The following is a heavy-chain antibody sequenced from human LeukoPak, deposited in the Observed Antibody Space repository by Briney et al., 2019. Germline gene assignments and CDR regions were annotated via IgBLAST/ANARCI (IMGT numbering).Heavy chain of an antibody. CDR2: ISGSGGST. D-gene: IGHD6-6*01. V-gene: IGHV3-23*01. CDR3: AKDRDSSSYGPGRGIDY. J-gene: IGHJ4*02. CDR1: GFTFSSYA. Sequence: GGSLRLSCAASGFTFSSYAMSWVRQAPGKGLEWVSAISGSGGSTYYADSVKGRFTISRDNSKNTLYLQMNSLRAEDTAVYYCAKDRDSSSYGPGRGIDYWGQGTLVTVSS.